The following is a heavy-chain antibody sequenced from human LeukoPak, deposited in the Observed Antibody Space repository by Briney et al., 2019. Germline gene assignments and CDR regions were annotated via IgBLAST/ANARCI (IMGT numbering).Heavy chain of an antibody. V-gene: IGHV3-21*01. CDR1: GLTFSSYS. CDR3: ARDRQQLVDY. D-gene: IGHD6-13*01. Sequence: GGSLRLSCAASGLTFSSYSMNWVRQAPGKGLEWVSSISSSSSYIYYADSVKGRFTISRDNAKNSLYLQMNSLRAEDTAVYYCARDRQQLVDYWGQGTLVTVSS. J-gene: IGHJ4*02. CDR2: ISSSSSYI.